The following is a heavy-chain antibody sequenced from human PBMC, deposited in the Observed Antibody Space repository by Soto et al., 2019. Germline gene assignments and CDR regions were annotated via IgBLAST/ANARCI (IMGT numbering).Heavy chain of an antibody. CDR1: GFTFTNYG. CDR3: ARDSISVPADFDY. J-gene: IGHJ4*02. V-gene: IGHV3-33*01. D-gene: IGHD1-20*01. CDR2: IWSDGNNR. Sequence: QVQLVESGGGVVQPGRSLRLSCAASGFTFTNYGFHWVRQAPGKGLEWVAAIWSDGNNRDNVGAVGGRFTISKDKSKNFLYLQMNGLRVADMDFYECARDSISVPADFDYWGQGTLVTVSS.